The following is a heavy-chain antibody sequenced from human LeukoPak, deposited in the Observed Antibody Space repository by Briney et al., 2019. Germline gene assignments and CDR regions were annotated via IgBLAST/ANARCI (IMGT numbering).Heavy chain of an antibody. CDR1: GDSIITSSYY. J-gene: IGHJ4*02. V-gene: IGHV4-39*01. CDR3: ARSDYYDYRQIDF. CDR2: IYYSGIT. D-gene: IGHD3-16*01. Sequence: SETLSLTCTVSGDSIITSSYYWGWVRQPPGKGLEWLGSIYYSGITHYNPSLKRRVIIYVDTSRNQFSLHLQSVPAADTAVFYCARSDYYDYRQIDFWGQGTLVTVSS.